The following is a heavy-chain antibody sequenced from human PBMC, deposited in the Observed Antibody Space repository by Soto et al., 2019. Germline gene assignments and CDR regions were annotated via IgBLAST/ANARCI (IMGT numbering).Heavy chain of an antibody. Sequence: QVQLVESGGGLVKPGGSLRLSCAASGFTFSDYYMSWIRQAPGKGLEWVSYISSSGSTIYYADTLKGRFTISRDNAKKSLYLQMNSLRAEDTAVYYCARGSWGLYGDNPHGAFDIWGQGIMVTVSS. V-gene: IGHV3-11*01. D-gene: IGHD4-17*01. CDR2: ISSSGSTI. CDR3: ARGSWGLYGDNPHGAFDI. J-gene: IGHJ3*02. CDR1: GFTFSDYY.